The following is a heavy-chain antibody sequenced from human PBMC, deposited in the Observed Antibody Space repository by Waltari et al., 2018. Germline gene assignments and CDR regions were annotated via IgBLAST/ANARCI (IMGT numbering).Heavy chain of an antibody. CDR2: VNPNTGNP. Sequence: QVQLVQSGSELKKPGASVKVSCKASGYTFTSYAMNWVRQAPGQGLEWMGWVNPNTGNPRYAQVFTERFVFSLDTSVGTAYRQFSSQKAEDTAVYYVARVISLHLGNLSFTWDVWGKGSTVTVS. D-gene: IGHD3-16*02. CDR1: GYTFTSYA. V-gene: IGHV7-4-1*02. CDR3: ARVISLHLGNLSFTWDV. J-gene: IGHJ6*03.